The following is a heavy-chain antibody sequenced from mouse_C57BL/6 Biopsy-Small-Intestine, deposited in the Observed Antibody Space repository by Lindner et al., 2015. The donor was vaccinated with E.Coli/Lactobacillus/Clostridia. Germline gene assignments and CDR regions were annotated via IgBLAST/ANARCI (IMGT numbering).Heavy chain of an antibody. Sequence: VQLQESGGGLVKPGGSLKLSCAASGFTFSSYAMSWVRQTPEKRLEWVATISDGGSYTYYPDNVKGRFTISRDNAKNNLYLQMSHLKSEDTAMYYCARGEYDYDSAWFGYWGQGTLVTVSA. CDR3: ARGEYDYDSAWFGY. V-gene: IGHV5-4*01. J-gene: IGHJ3*01. CDR1: GFTFSSYA. CDR2: ISDGGSYT. D-gene: IGHD2-4*01.